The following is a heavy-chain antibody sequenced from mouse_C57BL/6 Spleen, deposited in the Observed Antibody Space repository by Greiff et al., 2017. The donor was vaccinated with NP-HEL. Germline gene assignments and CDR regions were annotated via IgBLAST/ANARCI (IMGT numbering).Heavy chain of an antibody. V-gene: IGHV1-61*01. J-gene: IGHJ4*01. Sequence: QVQLQQPGAELVRPGSSVKLSCTASGYTFTSYWMDWVQQRPGQGLEWIGNIYPSASDPHYNQKFKDKATLTVDKSSSTAYMQLSILTSENSAFYYGARRVYYGNYDYAMDYWGQGTSVTVSS. CDR2: IYPSASDP. CDR1: GYTFTSYW. D-gene: IGHD2-1*01. CDR3: ARRVYYGNYDYAMDY.